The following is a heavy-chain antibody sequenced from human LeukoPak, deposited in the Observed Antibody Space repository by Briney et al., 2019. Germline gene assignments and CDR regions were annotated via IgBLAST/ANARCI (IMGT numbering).Heavy chain of an antibody. CDR2: INPNSGGT. V-gene: IGHV1-2*02. J-gene: IGHJ6*02. Sequence: ASVKVSCKASGYTFTGYYMHWVRQAPGQGLEWMGWINPNSGGTNYAQKFQGRVTMTRDTSISTAYMELSRLRSDDTAVYYCARSPRGDYGDYYYYCGMDVWGQGTTVTVSS. D-gene: IGHD4-17*01. CDR3: ARSPRGDYGDYYYYCGMDV. CDR1: GYTFTGYY.